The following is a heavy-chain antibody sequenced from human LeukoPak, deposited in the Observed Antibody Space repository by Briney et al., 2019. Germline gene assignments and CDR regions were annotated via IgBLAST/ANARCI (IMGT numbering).Heavy chain of an antibody. CDR2: IRYDGSNK. Sequence: GGSLRLSCAASGFTFSSYGMHWVRQAPGKGLEWVAFIRYDGSNKYYADSVKGRFTISRDNSKNTLYLQMNGLRAEDTAVYYCAKLDLVGGYWGQGTLVTVSS. CDR1: GFTFSSYG. CDR3: AKLDLVGGY. J-gene: IGHJ4*02. V-gene: IGHV3-30*02.